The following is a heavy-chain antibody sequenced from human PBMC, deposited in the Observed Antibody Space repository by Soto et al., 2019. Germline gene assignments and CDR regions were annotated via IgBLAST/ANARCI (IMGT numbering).Heavy chain of an antibody. V-gene: IGHV3-30-3*01. J-gene: IGHJ4*02. D-gene: IGHD2-21*01. CDR1: GFTFSSYA. CDR2: ISYDGSNK. Sequence: QVQLVESGGGVVQPGRSLRLSCAASGFTFSSYAMHWVRQAPGKGLEWVAVISYDGSNKYYADSVKGRFTISRDNSKNTLYLQMNSLRAEDTAVYYCARVRRTLRFGGAFDYWGQGTLVTVSS. CDR3: ARVRRTLRFGGAFDY.